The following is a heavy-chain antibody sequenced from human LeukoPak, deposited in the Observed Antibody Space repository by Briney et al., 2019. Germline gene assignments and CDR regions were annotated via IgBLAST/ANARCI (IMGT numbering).Heavy chain of an antibody. V-gene: IGHV3-23*01. CDR1: GFTFSSYG. Sequence: GGSLTLSCEASGFTFSSYGTSWVRQAPGKGLEWVSTISGNGAKTYYADSVKGRFTISRDNSKNTLYLQMNSLRAEDTAVYYCAKDVGKWESLHFFDYWGQGTLVTVSS. CDR2: ISGNGAKT. CDR3: AKDVGKWESLHFFDY. D-gene: IGHD1-26*01. J-gene: IGHJ4*02.